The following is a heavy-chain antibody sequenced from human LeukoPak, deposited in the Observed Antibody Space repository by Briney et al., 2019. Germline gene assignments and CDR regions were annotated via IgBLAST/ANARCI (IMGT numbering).Heavy chain of an antibody. J-gene: IGHJ4*02. CDR3: AKGTLGHCNGASCYPLDY. Sequence: GGSLRLSCAASGFTFSSYAMAWVRQAPGKEPEWVSVITGGGADTYQIDSVRGRFTISRDNSKNTLYLQMNSLRAEDTAVYFCAKGTLGHCNGASCYPLDYWGQGTLVTVSS. CDR1: GFTFSSYA. V-gene: IGHV3-23*01. CDR2: ITGGGADT. D-gene: IGHD2-15*01.